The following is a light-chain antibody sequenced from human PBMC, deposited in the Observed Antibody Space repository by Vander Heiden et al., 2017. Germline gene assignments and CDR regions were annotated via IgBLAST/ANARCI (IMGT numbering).Light chain of an antibody. CDR3: QSYDNRLSGSVV. V-gene: IGLV1-40*01. J-gene: IGLJ2*01. Sequence: QSVLTQPPSVPGAPGQMVTISCTGSTSNIGAGYDVHWYQQLPGTAPKLLIYLNNNRPSGVPDRCSGSKSGTSASLAISGLQAEDEADYYCQSYDNRLSGSVVFGGGTKLTVL. CDR1: TSNIGAGYD. CDR2: LNN.